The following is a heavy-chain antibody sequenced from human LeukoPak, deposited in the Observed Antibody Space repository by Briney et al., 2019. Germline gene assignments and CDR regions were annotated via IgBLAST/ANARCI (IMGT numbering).Heavy chain of an antibody. CDR2: ISWNSGSI. CDR3: ATSRDFYDSSGYYPYYFDY. CDR1: GFTFDDYA. D-gene: IGHD3-22*01. Sequence: GRSLRLSCAASGFTFDDYAMHWVRQAPGKGLEWVSGISWNSGSIGYADSVKGRFTTSRDNAKNSLYLRMNSLRAEDTAVYYCATSRDFYDSSGYYPYYFDYWGQGTLVTVSS. J-gene: IGHJ4*02. V-gene: IGHV3-9*01.